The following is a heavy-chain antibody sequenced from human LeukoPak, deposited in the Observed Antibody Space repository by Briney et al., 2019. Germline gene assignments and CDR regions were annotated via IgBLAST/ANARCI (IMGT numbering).Heavy chain of an antibody. D-gene: IGHD4-17*01. V-gene: IGHV3-23*01. Sequence: GGSLRLSCAASGFTFSTFAMTWFRQAPGKGLEWVSSITGTHYTTYNTDSVKGRFTISRDNSKNTLYLQMNSLRADDTAVYYCTKDPNGDYVGAFDPWGQGTLVTVSS. CDR3: TKDPNGDYVGAFDP. J-gene: IGHJ5*02. CDR1: GFTFSTFA. CDR2: ITGTHYTT.